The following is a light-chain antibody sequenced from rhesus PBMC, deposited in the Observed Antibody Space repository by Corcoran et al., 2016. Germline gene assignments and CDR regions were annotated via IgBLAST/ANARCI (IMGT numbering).Light chain of an antibody. Sequence: EIVMTQSLATLSLSPGERATLSCRASQSVSTYLAWYQQKLGQALSLLIHDAASRATGTPDRFSGSGSGTDFTLTISSLETEDIAVYYCQQHSNWPLTFGGGTKVEIK. J-gene: IGKJ4*01. CDR2: DAA. CDR3: QQHSNWPLT. V-gene: IGKV3S9*01. CDR1: QSVSTY.